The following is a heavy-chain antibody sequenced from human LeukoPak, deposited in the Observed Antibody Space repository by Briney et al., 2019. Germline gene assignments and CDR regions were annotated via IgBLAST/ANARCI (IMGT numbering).Heavy chain of an antibody. CDR3: ARAGNPKAGTASYYFDY. Sequence: SVKVSCKASGGTFSSYAISWVRQAPGQGLEWMGRIIPIFGTANYAQKFQGRVTITADESTSTAYMELSSLRSEDTAVYYCARAGNPKAGTASYYFDYWGQGTLVTVSS. CDR1: GGTFSSYA. J-gene: IGHJ4*02. V-gene: IGHV1-69*01. D-gene: IGHD1-7*01. CDR2: IIPIFGTA.